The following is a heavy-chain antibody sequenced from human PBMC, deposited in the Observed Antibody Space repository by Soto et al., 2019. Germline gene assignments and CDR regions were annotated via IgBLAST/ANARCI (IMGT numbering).Heavy chain of an antibody. Sequence: EVQLLESGGGLVQPGGSLRLSCAASGFTFSSYAMSWVRQAPGKGLEWVSAISGSGGSTYYADSVKGRFTISRDNSKNTLYLQMNSLRAEDTAVYYCAKDGGRAVPGHYYYYGMDVWGQGTTVTVSS. CDR1: GFTFSSYA. D-gene: IGHD6-19*01. CDR2: ISGSGGST. J-gene: IGHJ6*02. V-gene: IGHV3-23*01. CDR3: AKDGGRAVPGHYYYYGMDV.